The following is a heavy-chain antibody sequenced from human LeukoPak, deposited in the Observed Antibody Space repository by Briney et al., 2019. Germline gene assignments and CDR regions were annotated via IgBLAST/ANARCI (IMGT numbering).Heavy chain of an antibody. D-gene: IGHD3-10*01. J-gene: IGHJ6*02. Sequence: SETLSLTCAVYGGPFSGDYWSWIRQPPGKGLEWIGEINHSGRTNFNPSLKSRVTISVDTSKNQFSLKLSSVTAADTAVYYCARGRLLWADGMDVWGQGTTVTVSS. CDR1: GGPFSGDY. CDR3: ARGRLLWADGMDV. CDR2: INHSGRT. V-gene: IGHV4-34*01.